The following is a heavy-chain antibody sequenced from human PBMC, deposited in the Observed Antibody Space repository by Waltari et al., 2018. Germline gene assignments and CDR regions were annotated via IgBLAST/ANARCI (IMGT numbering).Heavy chain of an antibody. J-gene: IGHJ4*02. CDR3: ARQPRSLRGLKPGHFVY. CDR2: IYHSGRT. Sequence: QVQLQESGPGLVKPSETLSLTCAVSGYSISSGYYWGWIRQPPGKGLEWIGSIYHSGRTYSNPSLKSQVTISVDPSKNQFSMKLSSVTAADTAVYYCARQPRSLRGLKPGHFVYWGQGTLVTVSS. D-gene: IGHD3-16*01. V-gene: IGHV4-38-2*01. CDR1: GYSISSGYY.